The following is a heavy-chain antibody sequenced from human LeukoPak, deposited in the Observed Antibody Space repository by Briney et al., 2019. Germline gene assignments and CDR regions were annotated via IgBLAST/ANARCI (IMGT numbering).Heavy chain of an antibody. CDR3: AKEYGSGWKLIGV. CDR1: GFTFSSYA. Sequence: GGSLRLSCAASGFTFSSYAMSWVRQAPGKGLEWVSVIGERGDITYYADSVKGRFTLSRDNSKNTLYLQMNSLRAEDTAVYYCAKEYGSGWKLIGVWGQGTTVTVSS. V-gene: IGHV3-23*01. J-gene: IGHJ6*02. D-gene: IGHD6-19*01. CDR2: IGERGDIT.